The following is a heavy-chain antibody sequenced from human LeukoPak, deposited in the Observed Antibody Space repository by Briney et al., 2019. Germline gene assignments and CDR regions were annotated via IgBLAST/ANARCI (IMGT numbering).Heavy chain of an antibody. CDR2: IYYSGST. V-gene: IGHV4-31*03. J-gene: IGHJ6*02. D-gene: IGHD5-18*01. CDR3: ARLPPTDTAMVTYPIDYYYYYYGMDV. Sequence: SQTLSLTCTVSGGSISSGGYYWSWIRQHPGKGLEWIGYIYYSGSTYYNPSLKSRVTISVDTSKNQFSLKLSSVTAADTAVYYCARLPPTDTAMVTYPIDYYYYYYGMDVWGQGTTVTVSS. CDR1: GGSISSGGYY.